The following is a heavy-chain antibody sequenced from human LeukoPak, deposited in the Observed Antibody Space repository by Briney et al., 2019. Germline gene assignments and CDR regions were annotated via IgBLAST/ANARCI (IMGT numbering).Heavy chain of an antibody. Sequence: PSETLSLTCTVSGGSISSSSYYWGWIRQPPGKGLEWIGSIYYSGSTYYNPSLKSRVTISVDTSKNQFSLKLSSVTAADTAVYYCARHAGIFGVVTIEYYFDYWGQGTLVTVYS. CDR1: GGSISSSSYY. D-gene: IGHD3-3*01. CDR3: ARHAGIFGVVTIEYYFDY. V-gene: IGHV4-39*01. J-gene: IGHJ4*02. CDR2: IYYSGST.